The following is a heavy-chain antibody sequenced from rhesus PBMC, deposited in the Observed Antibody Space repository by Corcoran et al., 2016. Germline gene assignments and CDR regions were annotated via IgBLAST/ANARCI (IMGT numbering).Heavy chain of an antibody. CDR2: VYGNSSST. V-gene: IGHV4-143*01. D-gene: IGHD4-29*01. J-gene: IGHJ4*01. CDR3: ARLDYGNNYYYFDY. CDR1: GGSISGYYN. Sequence: QVQLQESGPGLVKPSETLSLTCTVSGGSISGYYNWNWIRPSPGKGLEWIGAVYGNSSSTNYNPSLKSRVTISKDTSKNQFSLDLYSVTAADTAVYFCARLDYGNNYYYFDYWGQGVLVTVSS.